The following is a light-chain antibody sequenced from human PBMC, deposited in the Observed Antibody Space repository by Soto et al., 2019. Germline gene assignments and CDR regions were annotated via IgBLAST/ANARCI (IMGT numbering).Light chain of an antibody. V-gene: IGLV1-44*01. CDR2: SSN. CDR3: VAWDDSLNGVV. Sequence: QSVLTQPASASGTPGQRSTISCSGSSSSIGHNSVNWYQQLPGTAPKLLIYSSNQRPSGVPDRFSGSKSGTSASLAISGLQSGDEAHYYCVAWDDSLNGVVFGGGTKLTVL. CDR1: SSSIGHNS. J-gene: IGLJ3*02.